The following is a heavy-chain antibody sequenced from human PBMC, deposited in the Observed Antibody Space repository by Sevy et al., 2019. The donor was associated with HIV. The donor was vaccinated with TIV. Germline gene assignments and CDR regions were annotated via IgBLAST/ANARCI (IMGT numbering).Heavy chain of an antibody. CDR3: ARDAGYCSSTSCYRGDYFDY. CDR2: IKEDGSEK. Sequence: GGSLRLSCAASGFTFSGNWMSWVRQAPGKGLEWVADIKEDGSEKYYGDSVKGRFTISRDNAKKSLYLQMNNLRAEDTAVYYCARDAGYCSSTSCYRGDYFDYWGQGTLVTVSS. J-gene: IGHJ4*02. D-gene: IGHD2-2*02. V-gene: IGHV3-7*01. CDR1: GFTFSGNW.